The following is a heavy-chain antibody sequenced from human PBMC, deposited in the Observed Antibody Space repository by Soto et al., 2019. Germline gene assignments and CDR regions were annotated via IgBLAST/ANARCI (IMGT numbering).Heavy chain of an antibody. Sequence: QVQLVESGGGLVKPGGSLRLSCAASGFTFSDYYMSWIRQAPGKGLEWVSYISSSSSYTNYADSVKGRFTISRDNAKNSLYLQMNSLRAEDTAVYYCARVLPKLRPSGMDVWGQGTTVTVSS. CDR2: ISSSSSYT. D-gene: IGHD2-21*01. CDR3: ARVLPKLRPSGMDV. V-gene: IGHV3-11*05. J-gene: IGHJ6*02. CDR1: GFTFSDYY.